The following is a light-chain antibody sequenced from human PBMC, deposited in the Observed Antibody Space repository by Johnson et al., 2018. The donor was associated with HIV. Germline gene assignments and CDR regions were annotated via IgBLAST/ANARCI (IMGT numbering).Light chain of an antibody. CDR2: ENN. V-gene: IGLV1-51*02. Sequence: QSVLTQPPSVSAAPGQKVTISCSGRRSDIGSNYVSWYQQLPGTAPKLLIHENNKRPSGIPDRFSGYKSGTSATLGITGLQTGDEADYYCGTWDSSLSAGGVFGTGTKVTVL. J-gene: IGLJ1*01. CDR1: RSDIGSNY. CDR3: GTWDSSLSAGGV.